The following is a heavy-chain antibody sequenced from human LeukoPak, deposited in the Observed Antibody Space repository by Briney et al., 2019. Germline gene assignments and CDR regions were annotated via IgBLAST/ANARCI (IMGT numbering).Heavy chain of an antibody. CDR2: IIPIFGTA. CDR3: AREAIRRPHYDSSGYFLARYFDL. D-gene: IGHD3-22*01. CDR1: GGTFSSYA. J-gene: IGHJ2*01. Sequence: ASVKVSCKASGGTFSSYAISWVRHAPGQGLEWMGGIIPIFGTANYAQKFQGRVTITTDESTSTAYMELSSLRSEDTAVYYCAREAIRRPHYDSSGYFLARYFDLWGRGTLVTVSS. V-gene: IGHV1-69*05.